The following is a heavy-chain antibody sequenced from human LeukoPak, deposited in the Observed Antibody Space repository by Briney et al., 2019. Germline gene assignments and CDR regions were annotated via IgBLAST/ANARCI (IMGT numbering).Heavy chain of an antibody. D-gene: IGHD1-26*01. CDR2: ISSSSSYI. J-gene: IGHJ5*02. CDR1: GFTFSSYW. CDR3: ASGATGGNWFDP. Sequence: PGGSLRLSCAASGFTFSSYWMSWVRQAPGKGLEWVSSISSSSSYIYYADSVKGRFTISRDNAKNSLYLQMNSLRAEDTAVYYCASGATGGNWFDPWGQGTLVTVSS. V-gene: IGHV3-21*01.